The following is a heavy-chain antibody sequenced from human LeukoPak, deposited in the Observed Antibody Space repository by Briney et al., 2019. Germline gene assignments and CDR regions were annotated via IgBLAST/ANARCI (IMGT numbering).Heavy chain of an antibody. CDR2: INPNSGGT. CDR3: ARAGEISGSPREFQH. D-gene: IGHD6-25*01. Sequence: ASVKVSCKASGYTFTGYYMHRVRPAPGQGLEWMGWINPNSGGTTCAQQFQDRVTLTGDTSIRTLYMELSSLRSDDTAVYYCARAGEISGSPREFQHWGQGTLVTVSS. CDR1: GYTFTGYY. J-gene: IGHJ1*01. V-gene: IGHV1-2*02.